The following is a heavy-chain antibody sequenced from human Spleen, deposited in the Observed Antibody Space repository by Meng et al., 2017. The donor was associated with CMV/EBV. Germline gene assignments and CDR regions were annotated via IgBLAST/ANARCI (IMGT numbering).Heavy chain of an antibody. J-gene: IGHJ4*02. CDR2: IYSGGST. Sequence: FTVSSNYMNWVRQAPGKGLEWVSVIYSGGSTYYADSVKGRFTISRDNSKNTLYLQMNSLRAEDTAVYYCAKGATYYYDSSGYYHYLDYWGQGTLVTVSS. V-gene: IGHV3-66*02. D-gene: IGHD3-22*01. CDR3: AKGATYYYDSSGYYHYLDY. CDR1: FTVSSNY.